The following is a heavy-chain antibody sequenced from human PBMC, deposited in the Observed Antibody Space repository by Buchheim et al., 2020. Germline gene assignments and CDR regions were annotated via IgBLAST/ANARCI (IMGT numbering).Heavy chain of an antibody. J-gene: IGHJ6*02. CDR2: MSTSTDIV. Sequence: EVQLVESGGGLVQPGGSLRLSCAASGFTFSSYSMNWVRQAPGKGLQWVSHMSTSTDIVYYADSVKGRFTISRDNAKNSLYLDMNGLRDDDTAVYYCARDQEDSSGWEYGMDVWGQGTT. V-gene: IGHV3-48*02. CDR3: ARDQEDSSGWEYGMDV. D-gene: IGHD6-19*01. CDR1: GFTFSSYS.